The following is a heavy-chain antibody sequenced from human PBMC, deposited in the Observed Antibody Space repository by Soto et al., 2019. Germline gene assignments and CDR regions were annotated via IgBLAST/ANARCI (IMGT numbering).Heavy chain of an antibody. Sequence: GGSLRLSCAASGFTFSRYWMHWVRQVPGKGLVWVSRINGDGSIINYADSVKGRFTISRDNAKNTLYLQMNSLRAEDTAVYSCTRDTDSLGIDYWGQGTLVTSPQ. V-gene: IGHV3-74*01. CDR1: GFTFSRYW. D-gene: IGHD3-22*01. CDR2: INGDGSII. J-gene: IGHJ4*02. CDR3: TRDTDSLGIDY.